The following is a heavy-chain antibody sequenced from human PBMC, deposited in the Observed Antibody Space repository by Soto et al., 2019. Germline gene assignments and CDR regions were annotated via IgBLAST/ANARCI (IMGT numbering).Heavy chain of an antibody. CDR1: GGSISSGGYY. Sequence: QVQLQESGPGLVKPSQTLSLTCTVSGGSISSGGYYWSWIRQHPGKGLEWIGYIYYSGSTYYNPSLKSLVTISVDTSKNQSALKLSSVTAADTAVYYCARALVDFWSGYDAPSNWFDPWGQGTLVTVS. V-gene: IGHV4-31*01. CDR3: ARALVDFWSGYDAPSNWFDP. J-gene: IGHJ5*02. D-gene: IGHD3-3*01. CDR2: IYYSGST.